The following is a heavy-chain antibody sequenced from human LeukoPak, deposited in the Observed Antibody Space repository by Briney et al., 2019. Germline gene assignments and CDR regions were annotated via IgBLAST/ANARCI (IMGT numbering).Heavy chain of an antibody. CDR2: MGADNGNA. J-gene: IGHJ4*02. V-gene: IGHV1-18*04. D-gene: IGHD5-12*01. CDR3: GRGGTRDSGYDD. Sequence: SVNVYCQGSGWTFTYYGISWVRQAPGQGVECMGGMGADNGNANHAQQLQGRVTTTTGTSSSTAYMELRRLRSDDTAAYYCGRGGTRDSGYDDWGQGTLATASS. CDR1: GWTFTYYG.